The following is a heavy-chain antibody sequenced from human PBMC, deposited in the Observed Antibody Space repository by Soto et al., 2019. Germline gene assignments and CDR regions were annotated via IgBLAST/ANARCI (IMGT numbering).Heavy chain of an antibody. V-gene: IGHV1-3*01. CDR1: GYTFTSYA. D-gene: IGHD2-2*01. J-gene: IGHJ5*02. CDR2: INAGNGNT. Sequence: ASVKVSCKASGYTFTSYAMHWVRQAPGQRLEWMGWINAGNGNTKYSQKFQGRATITRDTSASTAYMELSSLRSEDTAVYYCARDQAYIVVVPAVFDPWGQGTLVTVSS. CDR3: ARDQAYIVVVPAVFDP.